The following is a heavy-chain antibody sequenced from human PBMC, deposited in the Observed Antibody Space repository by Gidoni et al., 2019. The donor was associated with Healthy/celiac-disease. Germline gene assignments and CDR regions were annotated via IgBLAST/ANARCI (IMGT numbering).Heavy chain of an antibody. Sequence: EVQLLESGGGLVQPGGSLRLSCAVPGFTFSSYAMSWVRQAPGQGLEWISGISGSGGFTYYADSVKGRFTNSRDNSKNTLYLQINSLRAEDTAVYYCAKGGITIAGGPFYFDYWGQGTLVTVSS. D-gene: IGHD3-3*01. V-gene: IGHV3-23*01. CDR2: ISGSGGFT. J-gene: IGHJ4*02. CDR3: AKGGITIAGGPFYFDY. CDR1: GFTFSSYA.